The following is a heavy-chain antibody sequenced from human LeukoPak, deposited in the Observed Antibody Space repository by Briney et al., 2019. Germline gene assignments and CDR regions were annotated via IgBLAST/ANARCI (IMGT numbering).Heavy chain of an antibody. J-gene: IGHJ6*03. D-gene: IGHD2-2*01. CDR1: GGSISSSSYY. Sequence: SETLSLTCTVSGGSISSSSYYWGWIRQPPGKGLEWIGSIYYSGSTYYNPSLKSRVTISVDTSKNQFSLKLSSVTAADTAVYYCARQSDPYCSSTSCLPYYYYMDVWGKGTTVTVSS. CDR3: ARQSDPYCSSTSCLPYYYYMDV. V-gene: IGHV4-39*01. CDR2: IYYSGST.